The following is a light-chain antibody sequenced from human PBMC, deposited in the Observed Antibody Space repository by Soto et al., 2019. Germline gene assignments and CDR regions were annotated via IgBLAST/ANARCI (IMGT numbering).Light chain of an antibody. J-gene: IGLJ2*01. V-gene: IGLV2-23*01. CDR2: EDF. CDR3: CSYAGGTSVV. CDR1: SSDVGRYNL. Sequence: QSALTQPASVSGSPGQSITISCTGSSSDVGRYNLVSWYQQHPGKAPKLIIYEDFERPSGVSNRFSGSKSGNTASLTISGLQTEDEADYYCCSYAGGTSVVFGGGTKVTVL.